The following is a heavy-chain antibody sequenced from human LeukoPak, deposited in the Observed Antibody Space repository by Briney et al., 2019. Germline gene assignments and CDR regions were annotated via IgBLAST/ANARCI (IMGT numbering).Heavy chain of an antibody. CDR2: INHSGST. J-gene: IGHJ3*02. V-gene: IGHV4-34*01. Sequence: ASETLSLTCAVYGGSFSGYYWSWIRQPPGKGLEWIGEINHSGSTNYNPSLKSRVTISVDTSKNQFSLKLSSVTAADTAVYYCASSSSGWIHDAFDIWGQGTMVTVSS. CDR3: ASSSSGWIHDAFDI. D-gene: IGHD6-19*01. CDR1: GGSFSGYY.